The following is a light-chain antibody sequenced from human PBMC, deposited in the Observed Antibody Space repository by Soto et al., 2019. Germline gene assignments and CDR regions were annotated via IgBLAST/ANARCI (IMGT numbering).Light chain of an antibody. V-gene: IGKV3-15*01. CDR2: DAS. CDR1: QSVSSK. CDR3: QQFNNWPRT. J-gene: IGKJ1*01. Sequence: EIAMTQSPATLSVSPGERATLSCRASQSVSSKLAWYQQKPGQAPRLLIYDASTRATGIPARFSGSGSGTEFTLTISSLQSEDFAVYSCQQFNNWPRTFGQGTKVDIK.